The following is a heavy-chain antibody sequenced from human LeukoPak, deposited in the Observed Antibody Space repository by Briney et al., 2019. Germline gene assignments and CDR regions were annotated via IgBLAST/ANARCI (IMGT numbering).Heavy chain of an antibody. V-gene: IGHV3-7*05. CDR3: ARYTRPIDY. D-gene: IGHD6-13*01. J-gene: IGHJ4*02. CDR2: IKADGSGA. Sequence: GGSLRLSCAASGFTFSSPWMSWVRQAPGKGLEWVATIKADGSGAYYVDSVKGRFTISGDNAKNSLYLQMNSLRAEDTAVYFCARYTRPIDYWGQGTLVTVSS. CDR1: GFTFSSPW.